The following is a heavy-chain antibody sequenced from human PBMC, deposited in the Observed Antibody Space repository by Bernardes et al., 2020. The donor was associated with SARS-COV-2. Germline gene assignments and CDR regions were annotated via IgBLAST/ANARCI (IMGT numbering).Heavy chain of an antibody. CDR2: ISSSSSYI. J-gene: IGHJ6*02. CDR1: GFTFSSDS. D-gene: IGHD6-13*01. Sequence: GGSLRLSCAASGFTFSSDSMNWVRQAPGKGLEWVSSISSSSSYIYYADTVKGRFTISRDNAKNSLYLQMNSLRAEDTAVYYCARDATGYSSSWYLGDSYYYGMDVWGQGTTVTVSS. V-gene: IGHV3-21*01. CDR3: ARDATGYSSSWYLGDSYYYGMDV.